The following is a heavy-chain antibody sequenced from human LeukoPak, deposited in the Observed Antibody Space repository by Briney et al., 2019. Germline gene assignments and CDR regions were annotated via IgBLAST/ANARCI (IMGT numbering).Heavy chain of an antibody. CDR2: IWYDGSNK. D-gene: IGHD1-26*01. CDR3: ARDSPAWELPIDY. Sequence: GGSLRLSCAASGFTFSSYGMPWVRQAPGKGLEWVAVIWYDGSNKYYADSVKGRFTISRDNSKNTLYLQMNSLRAEDTAVYYCARDSPAWELPIDYWGQGTLVTVSS. J-gene: IGHJ4*02. V-gene: IGHV3-33*01. CDR1: GFTFSSYG.